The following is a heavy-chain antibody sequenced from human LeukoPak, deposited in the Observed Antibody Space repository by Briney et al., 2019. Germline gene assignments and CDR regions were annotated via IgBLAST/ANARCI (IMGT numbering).Heavy chain of an antibody. CDR1: GGSISSYY. J-gene: IGHJ4*02. V-gene: IGHV4-59*08. CDR3: ARHEDWGVIDY. D-gene: IGHD3-16*02. Sequence: SETLSLTCTVSGGSISSYYWSWIRQPPGKGLEWIGYIYYSGSTNYNPSLKSRVTISVDTSKNQFSLKLSSVTAADTAVYYCARHEDWGVIDYWGQGTLVTVFS. CDR2: IYYSGST.